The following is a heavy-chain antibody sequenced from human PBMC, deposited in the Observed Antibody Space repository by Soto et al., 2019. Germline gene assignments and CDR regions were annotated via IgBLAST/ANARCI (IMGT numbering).Heavy chain of an antibody. CDR2: ISGSGGTT. CDR1: GFTLSSYA. CDR3: AKVERYYYDSSGYYSSPLF. J-gene: IGHJ4*02. D-gene: IGHD3-22*01. V-gene: IGHV3-23*01. Sequence: EVQLLESGGGLVQPGGSLRLSCAASGFTLSSYAMSWVRQAPGKGLEWVSAISGSGGTTYYADSVKSRFTISRDTSKNTPYLQMNSLRAEDTAVYYCAKVERYYYDSSGYYSSPLFWGQGTLVTVSS.